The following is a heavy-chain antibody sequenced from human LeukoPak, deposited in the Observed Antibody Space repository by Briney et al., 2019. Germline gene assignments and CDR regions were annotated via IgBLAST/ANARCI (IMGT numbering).Heavy chain of an antibody. J-gene: IGHJ6*03. CDR1: GGSIGTYY. V-gene: IGHV4-4*07. Sequence: SETLSLTCTVSGGSIGTYYWHWIRQPAGKGLEWIGRIYTSGSTNYNPSLKSRVTISVDTSKNQFSLKLSSVTAADTAVYYCARVPGRLYYNYNFMDVWGKGTTVTVSS. CDR2: IYTSGST. CDR3: ARVPGRLYYNYNFMDV. D-gene: IGHD3-10*01.